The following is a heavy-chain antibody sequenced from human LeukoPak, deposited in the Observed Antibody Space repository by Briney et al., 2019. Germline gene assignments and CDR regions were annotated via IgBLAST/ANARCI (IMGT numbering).Heavy chain of an antibody. V-gene: IGHV4-59*08. CDR1: GGSISSYY. Sequence: SETLSLTCTVSGGSISSYYWSWIRQPPGKGLEWNGYIYYSGSTTYNPSLKSRVTISVDTSKNQFSLKLSSVTAADTAVYYCARHCSGGSCYDAFDIWGQGTRVTVSS. J-gene: IGHJ3*02. CDR2: IYYSGST. CDR3: ARHCSGGSCYDAFDI. D-gene: IGHD2-15*01.